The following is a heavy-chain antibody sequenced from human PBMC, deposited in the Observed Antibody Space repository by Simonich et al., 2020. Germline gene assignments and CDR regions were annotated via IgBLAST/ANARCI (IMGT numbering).Heavy chain of an antibody. J-gene: IGHJ3*02. CDR2: INPNSGGT. Sequence: QLQLVQSGAEEKKPGDSSKVSCKAAGYTFTGYYMHWVRQAPGQGLEWRGLINPNSGGTNYAQKFQGRGTMTRDTSISAAYMELSRLRSDDTAVYYCARVRFEAFDIWGQGTMVTVSS. V-gene: IGHV1-2*02. CDR3: ARVRFEAFDI. CDR1: GYTFTGYY.